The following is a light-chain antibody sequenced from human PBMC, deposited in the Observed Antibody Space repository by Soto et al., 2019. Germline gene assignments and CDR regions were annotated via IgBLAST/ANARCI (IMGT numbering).Light chain of an antibody. CDR3: QQLHSYPIT. CDR2: AAA. V-gene: IGKV1-39*01. Sequence: DIQMTQSPSSLSASVGDRVTITCRASQSISSYLNWSQQQPGKAPKLLLFAAATFQGGVTSNFFSSRCGTDFTPTISSLQPEDFATYYCQQLHSYPITFGQGTRLEIK. CDR1: QSISSY. J-gene: IGKJ5*01.